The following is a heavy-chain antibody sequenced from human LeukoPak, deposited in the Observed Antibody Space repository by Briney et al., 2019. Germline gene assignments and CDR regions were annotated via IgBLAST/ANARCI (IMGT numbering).Heavy chain of an antibody. CDR1: GFTFSSYS. CDR2: ISSSSSTI. V-gene: IGHV3-48*04. J-gene: IGHJ6*03. CDR3: ARELDSWRYMDV. Sequence: GGSLRLSCAASGFTFSSYSMNWVRQAPGKGLEWVSYISSSSSTIYYADSVKGRFTISRDNAKNSLYLQMNSLRAEDTAVYYCARELDSWRYMDVWAKGPRSPSP. D-gene: IGHD3-3*01.